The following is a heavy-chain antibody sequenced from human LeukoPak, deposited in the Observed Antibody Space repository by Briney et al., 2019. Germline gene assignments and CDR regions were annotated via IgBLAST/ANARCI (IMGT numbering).Heavy chain of an antibody. D-gene: IGHD2-15*01. V-gene: IGHV4-34*01. CDR1: GGSFSGYY. J-gene: IGHJ4*02. CDR2: INHSGST. Sequence: SETLSLTCAVYGGSFSGYYWSWIRQPPGKGLEWIGEINHSGSTNYNPSLKSRVTISVDTSKNQFSLKLSSVTAADTAVYYCGRGLCSGGTCPWGYYFDYWGQGTLVTVSS. CDR3: GRGLCSGGTCPWGYYFDY.